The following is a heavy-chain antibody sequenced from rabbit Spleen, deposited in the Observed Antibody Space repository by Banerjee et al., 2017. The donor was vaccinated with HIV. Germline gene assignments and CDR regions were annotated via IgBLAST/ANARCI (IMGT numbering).Heavy chain of an antibody. CDR3: ATDTYGYGAFNL. J-gene: IGHJ4*01. D-gene: IGHD6-1*01. CDR1: GVSFSANSY. Sequence: QSLEESGGDLVKPGASLTLTCTASGVSFSANSYMCWVRQAPGKGLEWIACIDAGSSGFTYFASWAKGRFTISKTSSTTVTLQMTSLTAADTATYFCATDTYGYGAFNLWGPGTLVTVS. V-gene: IGHV1S40*01. CDR2: IDAGSSGFT.